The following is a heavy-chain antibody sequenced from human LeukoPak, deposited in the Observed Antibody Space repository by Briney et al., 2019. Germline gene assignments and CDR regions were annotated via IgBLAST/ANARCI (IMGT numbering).Heavy chain of an antibody. CDR3: ARDSSEMGSGWAFDI. CDR1: GGSISSYY. CDR2: IYYSGST. D-gene: IGHD3-10*01. V-gene: IGHV4-59*12. J-gene: IGHJ3*02. Sequence: ETLSLTCTVSGGSISSYYWSWIRQPPGKGLEWIGYIYYSGSTNYNPSLKSRVTISVDTSKNQFSLKLSSVTAADTAVYYCARDSSEMGSGWAFDIWGQGTMVTVSS.